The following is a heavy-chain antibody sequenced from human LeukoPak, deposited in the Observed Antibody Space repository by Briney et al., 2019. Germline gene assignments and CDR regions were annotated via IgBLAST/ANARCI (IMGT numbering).Heavy chain of an antibody. V-gene: IGHV3-21*01. D-gene: IGHD3-22*01. CDR3: ARGDYYDSSGYYYAEYFQH. CDR2: ISSSSSYI. J-gene: IGHJ1*01. Sequence: PGGSLRLSCAASGFTFSSYGMNWVRQAPGKGLEWVSSISSSSSYIYYADSVKGRFTISRDNAKNSLYLQMNSLRAEDTAVYYCARGDYYDSSGYYYAEYFQHWGQGTLVTVSS. CDR1: GFTFSSYG.